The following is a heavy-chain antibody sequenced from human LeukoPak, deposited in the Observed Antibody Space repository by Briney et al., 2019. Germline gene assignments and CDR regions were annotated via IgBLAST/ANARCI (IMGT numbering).Heavy chain of an antibody. CDR2: INHNSGGA. CDR1: GYTFTGYY. V-gene: IGHV1-2*02. Sequence: ASVKVSCKASGYTFTGYYMHWVRQAPGQGLEWVGWINHNSGGATFAQKFQGRVTMTRDTSISTAYMELSRLRSDDTAVYYCARAGYTFGSPPYYYMTSGAKGPRSPSP. CDR3: ARAGYTFGSPPYYYMTS. J-gene: IGHJ6*03. D-gene: IGHD5-18*01.